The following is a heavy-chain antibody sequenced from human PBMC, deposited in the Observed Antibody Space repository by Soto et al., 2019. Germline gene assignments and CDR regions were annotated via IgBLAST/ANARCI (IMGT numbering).Heavy chain of an antibody. Sequence: PSQTLSLTCVVSGNNVSTNSAGWNWIRQSPSRGHEWLGRTYYRSKWNNDYAASAKSRITVNPDTSKNQFSLHLNSVTPEDTGVYYCARNSWNAPPAFDFWGQGIQVTVSS. CDR1: GNNVSTNSAG. V-gene: IGHV6-1*01. J-gene: IGHJ4*02. D-gene: IGHD1-1*01. CDR3: ARNSWNAPPAFDF. CDR2: TYYRSKWNN.